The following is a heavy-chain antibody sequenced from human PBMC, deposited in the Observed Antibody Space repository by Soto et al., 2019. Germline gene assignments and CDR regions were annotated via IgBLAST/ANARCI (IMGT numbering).Heavy chain of an antibody. J-gene: IGHJ5*01. V-gene: IGHV3-33*01. Sequence: PGESLKISCVASGFDFRSYGMHWIRQAPGKGPQWVAVIWYDGSHDYYEDSVKGRFTVTRDNSNNTLFLQMNNLRVDDTAVYFCVRGRAAIMWPTIIKWYDFWGQGALVTVS. CDR3: VRGRAAIMWPTIIKWYDF. CDR2: IWYDGSHD. D-gene: IGHD2-15*01. CDR1: GFDFRSYG.